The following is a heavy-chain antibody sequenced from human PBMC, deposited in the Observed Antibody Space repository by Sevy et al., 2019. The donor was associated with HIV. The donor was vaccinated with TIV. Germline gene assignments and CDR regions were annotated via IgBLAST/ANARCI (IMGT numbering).Heavy chain of an antibody. CDR3: ARVMRIAVAGNWFDP. J-gene: IGHJ5*02. CDR1: GYTFTGYY. D-gene: IGHD6-19*01. CDR2: INPNSGGT. Sequence: ASVKVSCKASGYTFTGYYMHWVRQAPGQGLEWMGRINPNSGGTNYEQKFQGRVTMTRDTSISTAYMELSRLRSDDTAVYYCARVMRIAVAGNWFDPWGQGTLVTVSS. V-gene: IGHV1-2*06.